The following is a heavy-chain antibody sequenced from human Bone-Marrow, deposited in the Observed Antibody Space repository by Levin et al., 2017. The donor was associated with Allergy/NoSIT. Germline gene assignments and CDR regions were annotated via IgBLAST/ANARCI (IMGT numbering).Heavy chain of an antibody. CDR3: ARQNCSAISCYEDVWFDP. Sequence: ASVKVSCKASGGTFRNDGFNWVRQAPGQGLEWMGGIIPMFGKGNYAQRFQGRLTITADESTSTAYMELSSLRSEDTAVYYCARQNCSAISCYEDVWFDPWGQGTLVTVSS. CDR2: IIPMFGKG. D-gene: IGHD2-15*01. V-gene: IGHV1-69*13. J-gene: IGHJ5*02. CDR1: GGTFRNDG.